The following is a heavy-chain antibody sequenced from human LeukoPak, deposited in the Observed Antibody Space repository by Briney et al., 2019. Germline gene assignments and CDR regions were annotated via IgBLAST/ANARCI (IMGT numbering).Heavy chain of an antibody. CDR3: AKGARGDTVTSIVGLNWFDP. CDR1: GFTFSPYW. J-gene: IGHJ5*02. CDR2: ISYDGSHK. Sequence: TGGSLRLSCAASGFTFSPYWMSWVRQAPGKGLEWVAVISYDGSHKYYADSVKGRFSISRDNSKNTLYLQMNSLRADDTAVYYCAKGARGDTVTSIVGLNWFDPWGQGTLVTVSS. D-gene: IGHD4-17*01. V-gene: IGHV3-30*18.